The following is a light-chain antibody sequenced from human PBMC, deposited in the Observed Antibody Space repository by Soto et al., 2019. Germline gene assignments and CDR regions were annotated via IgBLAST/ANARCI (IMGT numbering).Light chain of an antibody. V-gene: IGLV8-61*01. CDR2: STN. CDR1: SGSVSTTYS. J-gene: IGLJ3*02. CDR3: VLYMGSGIWV. Sequence: QAVVTQEPSFSVSPGGTVTLTCGLSSGSVSTTYSPTWYQQTPGQAPRTLIYSTNTRSSGVPDRFSGSILGNKAALTITGAQADDESDHYCVLYMGSGIWVFGGGTKLTVL.